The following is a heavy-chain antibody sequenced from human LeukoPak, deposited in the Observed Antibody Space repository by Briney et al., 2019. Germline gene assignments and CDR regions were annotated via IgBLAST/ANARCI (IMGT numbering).Heavy chain of an antibody. Sequence: PGGSLRLSCAVSGFTFSNYDMNWVGHAPGKGPEWVTTISASGIHIYYADSAKGRFTISRDNSRNTLELQMNSLRGEDTAVYYCVRMVSGDSWGQGTLVTVTS. J-gene: IGHJ4*02. CDR1: GFTFSNYD. CDR2: ISASGIHI. CDR3: VRMVSGDS. V-gene: IGHV3-23*01. D-gene: IGHD2-8*01.